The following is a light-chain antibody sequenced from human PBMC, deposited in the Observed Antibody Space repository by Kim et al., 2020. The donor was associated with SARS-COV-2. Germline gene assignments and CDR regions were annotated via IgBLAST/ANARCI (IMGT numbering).Light chain of an antibody. Sequence: VAGGPGQRGSRTGAGDKLGDKYGGGYEQKPGQAPGRGIYQDSKRPSGIPERFSGSNSGNTATLTISGTQAMDEADYYCQAWDSSTVFGGGTQLTVL. J-gene: IGLJ2*01. CDR2: QDS. V-gene: IGLV3-1*01. CDR3: QAWDSSTV. CDR1: KLGDKY.